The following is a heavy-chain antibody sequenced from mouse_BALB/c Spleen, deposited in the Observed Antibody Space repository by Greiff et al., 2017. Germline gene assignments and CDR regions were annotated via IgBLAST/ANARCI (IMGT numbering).Heavy chain of an antibody. V-gene: IGHV1S137*01. J-gene: IGHJ3*01. Sequence: VQLQQSGAELVRPGVSVKISCKGSGYTFTDYAMHWVKQSHAKSLEWIGVISTYYGDASYNQKFKGKATMTVEKSSSTAYMELARLTSEDSAIYYCARGDLEYGNYESPSWFAYWGQGTLVTVSA. D-gene: IGHD2-10*02. CDR1: GYTFTDYA. CDR3: ARGDLEYGNYESPSWFAY. CDR2: ISTYYGDA.